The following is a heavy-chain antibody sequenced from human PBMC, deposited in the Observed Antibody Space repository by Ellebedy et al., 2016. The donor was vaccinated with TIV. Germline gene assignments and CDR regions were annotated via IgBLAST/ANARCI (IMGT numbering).Heavy chain of an antibody. CDR3: ARSQGYKFDH. D-gene: IGHD5-24*01. CDR2: ISYSGST. Sequence: MPGGSLRLSCTVSGGSISSYYWSWIRQPPGKGLEWIGYISYSGSTNYNPSLQSRVTISVDTSKDQFSLKLTSVTAADTAVYYCARSQGYKFDHWGQGTLVTVSS. J-gene: IGHJ4*02. V-gene: IGHV4-59*01. CDR1: GGSISSYY.